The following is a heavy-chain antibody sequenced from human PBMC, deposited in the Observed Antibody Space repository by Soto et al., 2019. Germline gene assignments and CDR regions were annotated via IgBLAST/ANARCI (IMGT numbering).Heavy chain of an antibody. CDR2: IYYSGST. CDR1: GGSISSYY. CDR3: ARGVKVRAPLYDD. Sequence: ASETLSLTCTVSGGSISSYYWSWIRQPPGKGLEWIGYIYYSGSTNYNPSLKSRVTISVDTSKNQFSLKLSSVTAADTAVYYCARGVKVRAPLYDDWGQGTLVTVSS. D-gene: IGHD3-10*01. V-gene: IGHV4-59*12. J-gene: IGHJ4*02.